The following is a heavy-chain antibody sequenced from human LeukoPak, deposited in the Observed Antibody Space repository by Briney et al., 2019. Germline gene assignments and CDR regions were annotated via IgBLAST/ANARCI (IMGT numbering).Heavy chain of an antibody. CDR2: INPKSGGT. Sequence: GSSVKVSCKASLYTFTDYNIHCVRQAPGQGLEWMRWINPKSGGTLYAQKLQGGVTMTRDTCISTAYMELNSLSSDDTAVYYCARAASYSYDSGGSHPPRGLDYWGQGSLVTVSS. CDR3: ARAASYSYDSGGSHPPRGLDY. CDR1: LYTFTDYN. V-gene: IGHV1-2*02. J-gene: IGHJ4*02. D-gene: IGHD3-22*01.